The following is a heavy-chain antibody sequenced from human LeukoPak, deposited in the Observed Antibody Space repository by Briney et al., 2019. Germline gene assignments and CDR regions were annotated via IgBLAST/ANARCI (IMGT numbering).Heavy chain of an antibody. CDR2: INPNTNGI. CDR3: ARRLTYDSSGYYHYYFDY. J-gene: IGHJ4*02. CDR1: GYTISDYF. Sequence: ASVRVSCKASGYTISDYFMHWVRQAPGQGLEWMGWINPNTNGINYAQKFQGRVIMARDTSINTAYMELSRLRSDDTAVYYCARRLTYDSSGYYHYYFDYWGQGTLVTVSS. D-gene: IGHD3-22*01. V-gene: IGHV1-2*02.